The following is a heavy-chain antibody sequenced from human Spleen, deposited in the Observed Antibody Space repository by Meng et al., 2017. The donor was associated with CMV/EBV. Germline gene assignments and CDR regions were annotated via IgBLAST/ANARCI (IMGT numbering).Heavy chain of an antibody. CDR1: EYIFTDHY. CDR2: INPNTSDA. D-gene: IGHD3-9*01. J-gene: IGHJ2*01. V-gene: IGHV1-2*02. Sequence: ASEYIFTDHYIPWVRQAPGQGLEWMGWINPNTSDAKYAQKFQGRVTMTRDTSIGTVYMEMTRLRSDDTAVYFCARPPADTRYWYFDLWGRGTLVTVSS. CDR3: ARPPADTRYWYFDL.